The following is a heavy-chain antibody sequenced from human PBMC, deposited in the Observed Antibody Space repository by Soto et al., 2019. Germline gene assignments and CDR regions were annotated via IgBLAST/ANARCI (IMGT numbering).Heavy chain of an antibody. CDR1: GFTFTSSA. CDR2: IVVGSGNT. CDR3: AADPGYYGSGSYAFDI. V-gene: IGHV1-58*02. D-gene: IGHD3-10*01. Sequence: QMQLVQSGPEVKKPGTSVKVSCKASGFTFTSSAMQWVRQARGQRLEWIGWIVVGSGNTNYAQKFQERVTITRDMSTSTAYMELSSLRSEDTAVYYCAADPGYYGSGSYAFDIWGQGTMVTFSS. J-gene: IGHJ3*02.